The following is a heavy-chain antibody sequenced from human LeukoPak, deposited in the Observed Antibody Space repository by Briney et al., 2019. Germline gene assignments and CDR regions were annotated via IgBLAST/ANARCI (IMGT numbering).Heavy chain of an antibody. CDR1: GFTVSSNY. D-gene: IGHD6-19*01. J-gene: IGHJ4*02. Sequence: PGGSLRLSCAASGFTVSSNYMSWVRQAPGKGLEWVSVIYSGGSTYYADSVKGRFTISRDNAKNSLYLQMNSLRDEDTAVYYCARGSGWIFDYWGQGTLVTVSS. CDR2: IYSGGST. V-gene: IGHV3-66*01. CDR3: ARGSGWIFDY.